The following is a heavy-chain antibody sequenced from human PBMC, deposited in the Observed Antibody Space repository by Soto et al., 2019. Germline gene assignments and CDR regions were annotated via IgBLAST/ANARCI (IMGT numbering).Heavy chain of an antibody. J-gene: IGHJ5*02. CDR2: ISGSGGST. V-gene: IGHV3-23*01. CDR3: AKDLRTEQWLVYIGNWFDP. D-gene: IGHD6-19*01. Sequence: GGSLRLSCAASGFTFSSYAMSWVRQAPGKGLEWVSAISGSGGSTYYADSVKGRFTISRDNSKNTLYLQMNSLRAEDTAVYYCAKDLRTEQWLVYIGNWFDPWGQGTLVTVS. CDR1: GFTFSSYA.